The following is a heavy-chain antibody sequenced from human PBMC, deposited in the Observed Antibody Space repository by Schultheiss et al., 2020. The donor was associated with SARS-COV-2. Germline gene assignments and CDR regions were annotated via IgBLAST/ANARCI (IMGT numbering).Heavy chain of an antibody. D-gene: IGHD3-22*01. CDR1: GGTISSSSYY. V-gene: IGHV4-61*05. J-gene: IGHJ4*02. CDR3: ARCSFYDSSGYYDY. CDR2: MYNSGST. Sequence: SQTLSLTCTVSGGTISSSSYYWSWIRQPPGKGLEWIGYMYNSGSTNYNPSLKSRVTMSVDTSKNQFSLKLSSVTAADTAVYYCARCSFYDSSGYYDYWGQGTLVTVSS.